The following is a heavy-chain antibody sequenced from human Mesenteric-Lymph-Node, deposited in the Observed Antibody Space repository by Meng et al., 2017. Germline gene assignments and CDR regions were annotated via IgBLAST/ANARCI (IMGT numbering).Heavy chain of an antibody. V-gene: IGHV3-23*01. Sequence: GESLKISCAASGFTFSTYWMSWVRQAPGKGLEWVSAISGSGGSTYYADSVKGRFTISRDNSKNTLYLQMNSLRAEDTAVYYCAKDQIQDYYDSSGVIDYWGQGTLVTVSS. D-gene: IGHD3-22*01. J-gene: IGHJ4*02. CDR3: AKDQIQDYYDSSGVIDY. CDR2: ISGSGGST. CDR1: GFTFSTYW.